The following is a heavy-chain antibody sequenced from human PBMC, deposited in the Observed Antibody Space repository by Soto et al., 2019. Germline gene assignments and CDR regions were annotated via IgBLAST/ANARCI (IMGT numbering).Heavy chain of an antibody. D-gene: IGHD6-19*01. CDR3: AKDGGAVAGTSYYGMDV. J-gene: IGHJ6*02. CDR2: ISWNSGSI. V-gene: IGHV3-9*01. Sequence: EVQLVESGGGLVQPGRSLRLSCAASGFTFDDYAMHWVRQAPGKGLEWVSGISWNSGSIGYADSVKGRFTISRDNAKNSLYLQMNSLRAEDTALYYCAKDGGAVAGTSYYGMDVWGQGTTVTVSS. CDR1: GFTFDDYA.